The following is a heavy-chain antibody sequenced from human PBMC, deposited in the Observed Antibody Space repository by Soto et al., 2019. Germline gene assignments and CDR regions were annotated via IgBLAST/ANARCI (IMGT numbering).Heavy chain of an antibody. Sequence: QVQLVESGGGVVRPGRSLRLSCEATGFSFNTHGMHWVRQAPGKGLEWVAVIVNDGSEQACSDSVKGRFTISRDNSKNTLYLQMNNLRAEDTAVYYCARDDNYAYNGLDHWGQGILVTVSS. J-gene: IGHJ4*02. CDR3: ARDDNYAYNGLDH. V-gene: IGHV3-33*01. CDR2: IVNDGSEQ. CDR1: GFSFNTHG. D-gene: IGHD5-12*01.